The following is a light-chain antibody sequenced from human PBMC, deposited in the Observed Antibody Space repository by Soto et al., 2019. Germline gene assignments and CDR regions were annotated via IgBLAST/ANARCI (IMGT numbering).Light chain of an antibody. V-gene: IGKV3-11*01. CDR1: QSVRRY. CDR3: QQRSNRPLT. J-gene: IGKJ5*01. Sequence: EIVIAQSTATLYLSAGEIATLYFRASQSVRRYLAWYQQKPGQAPRLLIYDTSIRASGIPARFSGSGSGTDFTLTISSLDPEDSAVYYCQQRSNRPLTFGQGTRLEI. CDR2: DTS.